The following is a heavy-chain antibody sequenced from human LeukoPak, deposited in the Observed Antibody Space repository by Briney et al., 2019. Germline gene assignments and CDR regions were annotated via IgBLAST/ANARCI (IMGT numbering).Heavy chain of an antibody. Sequence: SETLSLTCTVSGGSISSYYWSWIRQPPGKGLEWIGYIYYSGSTNYNPSLKSRVTISVDTSKNQFSLKLSSVTAADTAVYYCATLTGDGYYMDVWGKGTTVTVSS. J-gene: IGHJ6*03. V-gene: IGHV4-59*01. CDR3: ATLTGDGYYMDV. CDR1: GGSISSYY. CDR2: IYYSGST. D-gene: IGHD7-27*01.